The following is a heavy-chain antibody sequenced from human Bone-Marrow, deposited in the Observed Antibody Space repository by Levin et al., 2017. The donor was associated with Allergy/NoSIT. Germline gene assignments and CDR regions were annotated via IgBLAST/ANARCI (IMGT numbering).Heavy chain of an antibody. D-gene: IGHD6-19*01. CDR3: ARHYAAHTFRLGFDN. Sequence: SQTLSLTCSVSGYSIRGSSYYWGWIRQSSGRGLEWIASISDTGDTYYDPYLKSRVTISVDTSQNQFSLRLRSVTAADTAVYYCARHYAAHTFRLGFDNWGQGTLVTVSS. CDR1: GYSIRGSSYY. V-gene: IGHV4-39*01. J-gene: IGHJ4*02. CDR2: ISDTGDT.